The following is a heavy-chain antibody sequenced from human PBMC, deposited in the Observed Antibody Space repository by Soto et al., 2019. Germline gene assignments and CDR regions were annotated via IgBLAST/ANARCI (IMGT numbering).Heavy chain of an antibody. D-gene: IGHD6-6*01. CDR2: ISWDGGST. CDR3: AKDVIAARPYYYFGLDV. Sequence: EGSLRLSCAASGFTFYDYTMHWVRQVPGRGLEWVSLISWDGGSTYYADSVKGRFTISRDNSKNSLYLQMNSLRTDDTALYYCAKDVIAARPYYYFGLDVWGQGTTVTVSS. J-gene: IGHJ6*02. CDR1: GFTFYDYT. V-gene: IGHV3-43*01.